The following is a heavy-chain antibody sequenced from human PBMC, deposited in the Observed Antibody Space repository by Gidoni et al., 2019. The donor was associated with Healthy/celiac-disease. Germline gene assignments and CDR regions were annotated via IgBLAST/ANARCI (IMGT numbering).Heavy chain of an antibody. Sequence: QVQLVQSGAEVKKPGASVKVSCKASGYTFTSYDINWVRQATGQGLEWMGWMNPNSGNTGYAQKFQGRVTMTRNTSISTAYMELSSLRSEDTAVYYCARVSVLWFGELSPYYYYYGMDVWGQGTTVTVSS. CDR1: GYTFTSYD. CDR2: MNPNSGNT. D-gene: IGHD3-10*01. CDR3: ARVSVLWFGELSPYYYYYGMDV. J-gene: IGHJ6*02. V-gene: IGHV1-8*01.